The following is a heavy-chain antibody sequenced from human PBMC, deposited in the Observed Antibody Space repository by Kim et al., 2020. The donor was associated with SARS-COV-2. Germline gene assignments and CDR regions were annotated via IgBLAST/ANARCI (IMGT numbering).Heavy chain of an antibody. CDR1: GFIFSGNY. D-gene: IGHD1-26*01. V-gene: IGHV3-11*06. Sequence: GGSLRLSCAASGFIFSGNYMSWIRQAPGKGLEWVSYISSNSYHSNSEDLVKRLTIFTSDDAKKLYLQEKSSMSAEDAADYYCATELLGISIGAYGIWVLG. J-gene: IGHJ3*02. CDR3: ATELLGISIGAYGI. CDR2: ISSNSYHS.